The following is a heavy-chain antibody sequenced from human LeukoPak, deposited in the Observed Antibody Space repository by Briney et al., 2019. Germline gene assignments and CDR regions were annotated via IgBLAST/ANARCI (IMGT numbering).Heavy chain of an antibody. J-gene: IGHJ4*02. D-gene: IGHD2-2*01. CDR1: GYSFTSYW. Sequence: GESPKISCKGSGYSFTSYWIGWVRQMPGKGLEWMGIIYPGDSDTRYSPSFQGQVTISADKSISTAYLQWSSLKASDTAMYYCARRDRSSTTCYEFDYWGQGTLVTVSS. CDR3: ARRDRSSTTCYEFDY. V-gene: IGHV5-51*01. CDR2: IYPGDSDT.